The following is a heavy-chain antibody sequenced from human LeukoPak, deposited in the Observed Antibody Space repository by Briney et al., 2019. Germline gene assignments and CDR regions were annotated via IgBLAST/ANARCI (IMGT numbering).Heavy chain of an antibody. CDR2: IYYSGTT. J-gene: IGHJ5*02. CDR1: GGSISSGSYY. CDR3: ARVTSRLGWFDP. V-gene: IGHV4-39*07. Sequence: SEALSLTCTVSGGSISSGSYYWVWIRQPPGKGLEWIGTIYYSGTTYYNPSLKSRVTISVDTSKNQFSLRLSSVTAADTAVYYCARVTSRLGWFDPWGQGTLVTVSS. D-gene: IGHD1-14*01.